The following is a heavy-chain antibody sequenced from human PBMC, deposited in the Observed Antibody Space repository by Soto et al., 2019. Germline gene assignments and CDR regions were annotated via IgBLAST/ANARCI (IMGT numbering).Heavy chain of an antibody. CDR3: TRTYYFGSGSYRKGFDY. CDR2: IRSKANSYAT. Sequence: PGGSLRLSCAASGFTFSGSAMHWVRQASGKGLEWVGRIRSKANSYATAYTASVEGRFTISRGDSKNTAYLQMNSLKTEDTAVYYCTRTYYFGSGSYRKGFDYWGQGSLVTVSS. V-gene: IGHV3-73*01. J-gene: IGHJ4*02. D-gene: IGHD3-10*01. CDR1: GFTFSGSA.